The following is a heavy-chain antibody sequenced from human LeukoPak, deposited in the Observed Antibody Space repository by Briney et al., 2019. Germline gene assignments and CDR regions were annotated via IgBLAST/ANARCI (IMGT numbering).Heavy chain of an antibody. J-gene: IGHJ4*02. CDR2: VNPSGGST. CDR3: ARDEVGSHYFDY. CDR1: GYTLTELS. D-gene: IGHD1-26*01. V-gene: IGHV1-46*01. Sequence: ASVKVSCKVSGYTLTELSMHWVRQAPGQGLEWMGIVNPSGGSTIYAQEFQGRVTMTRDTSTSTVYMELSSLRSEDTAVYYCARDEVGSHYFDYWGLGTLVTVSS.